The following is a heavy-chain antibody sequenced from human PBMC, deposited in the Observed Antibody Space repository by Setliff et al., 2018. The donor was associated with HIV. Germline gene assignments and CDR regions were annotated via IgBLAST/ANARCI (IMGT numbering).Heavy chain of an antibody. CDR2: ISWNSGSM. J-gene: IGHJ6*03. Sequence: LRLSCAASGFTFDDYAMHWVRQAPGKGLEWVSGISWNSGSMGYADSVKGRFTISRDNAKNSLYLQMNSLRPEDTALYYCAKKGYCSSGTCHRDWYYHLDVWGKGTTVTVSS. D-gene: IGHD2-2*01. CDR1: GFTFDDYA. V-gene: IGHV3-9*01. CDR3: AKKGYCSSGTCHRDWYYHLDV.